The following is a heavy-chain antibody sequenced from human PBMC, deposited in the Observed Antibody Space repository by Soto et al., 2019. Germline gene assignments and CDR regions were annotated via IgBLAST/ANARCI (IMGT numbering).Heavy chain of an antibody. V-gene: IGHV1-69*13. CDR2: IIPIFGTA. CDR1: GGTFSSYA. Sequence: SVKVSCKASGGTFSSYAISWVRQAPGQGLEWMGGIIPIFGTANYAQKFQGRVTITADESTSTAYMELSSLRSEDTAVYYCARYRYYYYGMDVWGQGTTVTVSS. J-gene: IGHJ6*02. D-gene: IGHD1-26*01. CDR3: ARYRYYYYGMDV.